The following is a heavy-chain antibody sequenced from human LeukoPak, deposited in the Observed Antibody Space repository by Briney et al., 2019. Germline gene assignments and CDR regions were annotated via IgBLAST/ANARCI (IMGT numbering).Heavy chain of an antibody. CDR2: IYSGGST. V-gene: IGHV3-53*05. Sequence: GGSLRLSCAASGFTVSSNYMNWVRQAPGKGLEWVSVIYSGGSTYYADSVKGRFTISRDNSKNTLYLQMNSLRAEDTAVYYCAQEGIAVPHLTRGYFNLWGRGTLVTVSS. CDR3: AQEGIAVPHLTRGYFNL. J-gene: IGHJ2*01. D-gene: IGHD6-19*01. CDR1: GFTVSSNY.